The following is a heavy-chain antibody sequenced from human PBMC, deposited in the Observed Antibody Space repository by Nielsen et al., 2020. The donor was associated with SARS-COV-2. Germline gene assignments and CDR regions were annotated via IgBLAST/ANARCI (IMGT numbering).Heavy chain of an antibody. CDR2: IYYSGST. CDR1: GGSISSYY. J-gene: IGHJ6*02. Sequence: SETLSLTCTVSGGSISSYYWSWIRQPPGKGLEWIGYIYYSGSTYYSPSLKSRVTISVDTSKNQFSLKLSSVTAADTAVYYCARDIDSGYGMDVWGQGTTVTVSS. D-gene: IGHD1-26*01. CDR3: ARDIDSGYGMDV. V-gene: IGHV4-59*12.